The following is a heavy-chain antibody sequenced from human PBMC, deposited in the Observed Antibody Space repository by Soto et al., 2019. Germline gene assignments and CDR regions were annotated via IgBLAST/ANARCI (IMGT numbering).Heavy chain of an antibody. V-gene: IGHV3-33*01. J-gene: IGHJ6*03. CDR3: ARSYMTTVTGLMDV. D-gene: IGHD4-17*01. CDR2: IWYDGSNK. CDR1: GFTFSSYG. Sequence: QVQLVESGGGVVQPGRSLRLSCAASGFTFSSYGMHWVRQAPGKGLEWVAVIWYDGSNKYYADSVKGRFTISRDNSKNTLYLQMNSLRAEDTAVYYCARSYMTTVTGLMDVWGKGTTVTVSS.